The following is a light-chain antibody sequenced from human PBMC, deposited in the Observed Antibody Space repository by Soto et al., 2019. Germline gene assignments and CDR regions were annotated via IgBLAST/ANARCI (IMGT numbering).Light chain of an antibody. CDR3: GSITRSSTSV. V-gene: IGLV2-14*01. CDR2: DVT. CDR1: SSDVGGFEY. J-gene: IGLJ1*01. Sequence: QSVLSQPASVSGSPGQSITISCTGTSSDVGGFEYVSWYQHQPGKAPKLIIYDVTKPPSGVSNRFSGSKSGNTASLTISGIQAEDEGDYYCGSITRSSTSVFGTGTKVTVL.